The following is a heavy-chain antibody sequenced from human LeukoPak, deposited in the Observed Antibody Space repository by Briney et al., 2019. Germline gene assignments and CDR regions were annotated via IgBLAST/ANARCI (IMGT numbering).Heavy chain of an antibody. CDR3: ARFGRARLIRGYYFSLDY. CDR2: IYYTGST. Sequence: SETLSLTCTVSGGSISSYYWSWIRQPPGKGLELIGYIYYTGSTDYNPSLKSRVTISLDTSKNQFSLKLSLVTAADTAVYYCARFGRARLIRGYYFSLDYWGQGTLVTVSS. CDR1: GGSISSYY. V-gene: IGHV4-59*01. J-gene: IGHJ4*02. D-gene: IGHD3-22*01.